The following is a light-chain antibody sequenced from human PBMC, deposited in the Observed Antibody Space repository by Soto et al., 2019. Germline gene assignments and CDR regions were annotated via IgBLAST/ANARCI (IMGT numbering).Light chain of an antibody. CDR2: GAS. J-gene: IGKJ3*01. CDR1: QSVTNSY. CDR3: QQSFTSPFT. Sequence: EIVLTQSPGTLSLSPGERATLSCRASQSVTNSYLAWYQQKPGQAPRLLLYGASNRATGIPDRFRGSGSGTDFTLTINRLEPEDFAVYYCQQSFTSPFTFGPGTKVDIK. V-gene: IGKV3-20*01.